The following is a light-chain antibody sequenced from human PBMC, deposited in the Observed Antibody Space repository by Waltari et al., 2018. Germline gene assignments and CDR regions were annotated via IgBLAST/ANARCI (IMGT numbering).Light chain of an antibody. V-gene: IGKV1-39*01. J-gene: IGKJ2*01. CDR1: QSISSY. CDR3: QQSYSAPYT. Sequence: DIQMTQSPYSLSASVGDRVTITCRASQSISSYVNWYQQKPGKAPKPLIYAASSLQSGVPSRFSGSRSGTDFTFTVSSLQPEDFATYYCQQSYSAPYTFGQGTKVEI. CDR2: AAS.